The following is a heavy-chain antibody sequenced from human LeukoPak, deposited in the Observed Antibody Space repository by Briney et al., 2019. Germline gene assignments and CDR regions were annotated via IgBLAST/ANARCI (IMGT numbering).Heavy chain of an antibody. CDR2: IYSGGST. D-gene: IGHD3-10*01. CDR3: ARARWFGDWNAFDV. CDR1: GFTVSSNY. J-gene: IGHJ3*01. Sequence: PPGGSLRLSCAASGFTVSSNYMSWVRQAPGKGLEWVSVIYSGGSTYYADSVKGRFTISRDNSKNTLYLQMNSLRAEDTAVYYCARARWFGDWNAFDVWGQGTMVTVSS. V-gene: IGHV3-53*01.